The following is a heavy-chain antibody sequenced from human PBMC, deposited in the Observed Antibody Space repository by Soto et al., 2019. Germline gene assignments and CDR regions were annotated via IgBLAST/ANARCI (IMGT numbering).Heavy chain of an antibody. V-gene: IGHV3-66*01. J-gene: IGHJ4*02. CDR3: AREFYYYGSGTMGGYFDY. CDR2: IYSGGST. Sequence: EVQLVESGGGLVQPGGSLRLSCAASGLTVSSNYMSWVRQAPGKGLEWVSLIYSGGSTYYADSVRGRFTISRDNSKNTLYLQMNRLRAEDTAVYYCAREFYYYGSGTMGGYFDYWGQGTLVTVSS. CDR1: GLTVSSNY. D-gene: IGHD3-10*01.